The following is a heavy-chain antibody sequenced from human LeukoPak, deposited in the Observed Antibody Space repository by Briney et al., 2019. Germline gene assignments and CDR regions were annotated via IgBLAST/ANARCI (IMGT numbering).Heavy chain of an antibody. J-gene: IGHJ4*02. D-gene: IGHD4-17*01. CDR2: ISGSGGST. CDR1: GFTFSSYA. Sequence: PPGGSLRLSCAASGFTFSSYAMSWVRQAPGKGLEWVSAISGSGGSTYYADSVKGRFTISRDNSKNTLYLQMSSLRGEDTAVYYCAKRRTTVITMDYFDYWGQGTLVTVSS. CDR3: AKRRTTVITMDYFDY. V-gene: IGHV3-23*01.